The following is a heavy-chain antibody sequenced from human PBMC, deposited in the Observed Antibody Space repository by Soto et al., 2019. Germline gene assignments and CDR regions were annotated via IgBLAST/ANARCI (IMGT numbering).Heavy chain of an antibody. V-gene: IGHV3-23*01. J-gene: IGHJ4*02. D-gene: IGHD1-26*01. Sequence: EVQLLESGGGLVQPGGSLRLSCATSGFTFSDHAMHWVRQAPGEGLEWVSGIRGDFVTTPYADSVKGRFTISRDNSQNTLYLHMNRLRAEDTARYYCVKEGKMGVEGFDFWGQGTLVTVSS. CDR3: VKEGKMGVEGFDF. CDR2: IRGDFVTT. CDR1: GFTFSDHA.